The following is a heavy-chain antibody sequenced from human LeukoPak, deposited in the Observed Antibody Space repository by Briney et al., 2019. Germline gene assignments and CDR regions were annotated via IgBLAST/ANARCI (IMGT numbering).Heavy chain of an antibody. D-gene: IGHD6-13*01. CDR3: ARDQSSSWYRMYYYMDV. Sequence: ASVKVSCKASGGTFSSYAISWVRQAPGQGLEWMGGIIPIFGTANYAQKFQGRVTITADKSTSTAYMELSSLRSEDTAVYYCARDQSSSWYRMYYYMDVWGKGTTVTVSS. V-gene: IGHV1-69*06. CDR1: GGTFSSYA. CDR2: IIPIFGTA. J-gene: IGHJ6*03.